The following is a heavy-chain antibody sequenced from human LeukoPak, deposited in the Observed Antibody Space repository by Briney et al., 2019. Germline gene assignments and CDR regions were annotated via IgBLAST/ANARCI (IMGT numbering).Heavy chain of an antibody. J-gene: IGHJ3*02. CDR2: ISSSSSYI. CDR3: ASLVVPAATDAFDI. CDR1: RFTFSSYS. D-gene: IGHD2-2*01. Sequence: GGSLRLSCAASRFTFSSYSMNWVRQAPGKGLEWVSSISSSSSYIYYADSVKGRFTISRDNAKNSLYLQMNSLRAEDTAVYYCASLVVPAATDAFDIWGQGTMVTVSS. V-gene: IGHV3-21*01.